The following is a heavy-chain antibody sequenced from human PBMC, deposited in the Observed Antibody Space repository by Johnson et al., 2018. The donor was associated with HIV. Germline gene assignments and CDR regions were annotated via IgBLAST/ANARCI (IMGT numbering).Heavy chain of an antibody. Sequence: QVKLVESGGGVVQPGGSLRLSCVASGFTFSSYGMHWVRQAPGKGLEWVAFIRDDGSNKYYADSVKGRFTISRDNSKNTLYLQMNSLRAEDTAVYYCARDFQWLEAFDIWGQGTMVTVSS. J-gene: IGHJ3*02. D-gene: IGHD6-19*01. CDR3: ARDFQWLEAFDI. V-gene: IGHV3-30*02. CDR2: IRDDGSNK. CDR1: GFTFSSYG.